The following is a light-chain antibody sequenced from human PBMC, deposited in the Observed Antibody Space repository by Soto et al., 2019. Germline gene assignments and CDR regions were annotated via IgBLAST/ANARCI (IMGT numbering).Light chain of an antibody. CDR3: QQYGSSPYT. CDR1: QSVSRN. Sequence: EIVMTQSPATLSVSPGERATLSCRASQSVSRNLAWYQQKPGQAPRLLLYGASTGAPGLPDRFSGSGSGTEFTLTINSLQSEDFAVYYCQQYGSSPYTFGQGTKLEIK. V-gene: IGKV3-15*01. J-gene: IGKJ2*01. CDR2: GAS.